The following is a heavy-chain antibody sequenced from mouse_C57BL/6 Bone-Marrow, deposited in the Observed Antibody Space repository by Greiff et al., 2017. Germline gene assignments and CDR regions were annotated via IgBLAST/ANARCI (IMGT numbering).Heavy chain of an antibody. CDR3: ARDHYYGTDWYFDV. V-gene: IGHV5-16*01. D-gene: IGHD1-1*01. CDR2: INYDGSST. CDR1: GFTFSDYY. Sequence: EVKVEESEGGLVQPGSSMKLSCTASGFTFSDYYMAWVRQVPEKGLEWVANINYDGSSTYYLDSLKSRFIISRDNAKNILYLQMSSLKSEDTATYYCARDHYYGTDWYFDVWGTGTTVTVSS. J-gene: IGHJ1*03.